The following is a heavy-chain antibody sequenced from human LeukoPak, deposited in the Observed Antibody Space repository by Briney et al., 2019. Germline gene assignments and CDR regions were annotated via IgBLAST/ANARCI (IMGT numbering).Heavy chain of an antibody. D-gene: IGHD3-10*01. CDR2: IKEDESEK. Sequence: PGGSLRLSCAASGFTFSTYWMTWVRQAPGKGLEWVANIKEDESEKNYVDSVKGRFTISRDSAKNSLYLQMNSLRAEDTAVYYCARVGSGSSYRPFDYWGQGTLVTVSS. CDR3: ARVGSGSSYRPFDY. V-gene: IGHV3-7*01. J-gene: IGHJ4*02. CDR1: GFTFSTYW.